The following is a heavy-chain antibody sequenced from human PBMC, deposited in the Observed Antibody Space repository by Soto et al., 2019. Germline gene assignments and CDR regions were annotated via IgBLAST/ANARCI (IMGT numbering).Heavy chain of an antibody. CDR1: GYNVTRYG. CDR3: ARAGGNSWWFDP. D-gene: IGHD2-21*02. Sequence: GDSGKVSCKAYGYNVTRYGINRVRQAPGQGLEWMGWISAYNGNTNYAQKLQGRVTMTTDTSTSTAYMELRSLRSDETAVYYCARAGGNSWWFDPWGQGTLVTVSS. CDR2: ISAYNGNT. J-gene: IGHJ5*02. V-gene: IGHV1-18*01.